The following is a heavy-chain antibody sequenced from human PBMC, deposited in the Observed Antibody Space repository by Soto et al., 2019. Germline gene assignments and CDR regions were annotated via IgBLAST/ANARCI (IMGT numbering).Heavy chain of an antibody. D-gene: IGHD6-19*01. J-gene: IGHJ5*02. CDR1: GYTFTSYD. CDR3: ARTRFGAVAGT. CDR2: MNPNSGNT. Sequence: QVQLVQSGAEVKKPGASVKVSCKTSGYTFTSYDIHWVRQATGQGPGWMGWMNPNSGNTVYAQKFQGRITMTRNTSMSTAYMELSSLRPEDTAVYYCARTRFGAVAGTWGQGTLVTVSS. V-gene: IGHV1-8*01.